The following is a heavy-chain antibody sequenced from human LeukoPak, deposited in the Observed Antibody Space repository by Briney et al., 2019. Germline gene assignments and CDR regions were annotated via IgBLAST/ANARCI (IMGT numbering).Heavy chain of an antibody. D-gene: IGHD3-22*01. J-gene: IGHJ1*01. V-gene: IGHV3-23*01. CDR3: AKGGLSGFYYDSSGYYLGPFQH. Sequence: GSLRLSCAASGFTFSISSMTWVRQAPGKGLEWVSDISGSGGSTYYADSVKGRFTISRDNSKNTLYLQMNSLRAEDTAVYYCAKGGLSGFYYDSSGYYLGPFQHWGQGTLVTVSS. CDR2: ISGSGGST. CDR1: GFTFSISS.